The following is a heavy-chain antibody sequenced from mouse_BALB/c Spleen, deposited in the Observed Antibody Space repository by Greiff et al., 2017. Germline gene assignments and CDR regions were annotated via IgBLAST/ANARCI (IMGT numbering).Heavy chain of an antibody. CDR2: IYPGGGDT. CDR3: AGGRGRGYAMDY. Sequence: QVQLKESGPELVKPGASVKLSCKASGYAFSSSWMNWVKQRPGQGLEWIGRIYPGGGDTNYNGKFKGKATITADKSSSTAYMQLSSLTSVDAAVDFCAGGRGRGYAMDYGGKGIAVTVSS. CDR1: GYAFSSSW. V-gene: IGHV1-82*01. J-gene: IGHJ4*01. D-gene: IGHD3-3*01.